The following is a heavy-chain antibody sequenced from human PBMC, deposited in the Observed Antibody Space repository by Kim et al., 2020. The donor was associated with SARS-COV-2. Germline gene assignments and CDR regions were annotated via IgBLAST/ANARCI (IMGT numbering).Heavy chain of an antibody. D-gene: IGHD6-13*01. V-gene: IGHV3-23*01. Sequence: VKGRFTISRDNSKNTLYLQMNSLRAEDTAVYYCAKDPRYSSSWYSPYYFDYWGQGTLVTVSS. J-gene: IGHJ4*02. CDR3: AKDPRYSSSWYSPYYFDY.